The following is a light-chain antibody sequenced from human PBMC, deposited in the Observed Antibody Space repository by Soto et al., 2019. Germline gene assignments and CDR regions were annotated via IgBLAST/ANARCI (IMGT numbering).Light chain of an antibody. V-gene: IGKV3-20*01. CDR1: QSINNN. J-gene: IGKJ5*01. Sequence: EIVMTQSPATLSVSPGERATLSCGASQSINNNLAWYQQKPGQAPRLLIYGTSSRATGIPDRFSGSGSGTDFTLTISRLEPEDFAVFYCQQYGSSITFGQGTRLEIK. CDR3: QQYGSSIT. CDR2: GTS.